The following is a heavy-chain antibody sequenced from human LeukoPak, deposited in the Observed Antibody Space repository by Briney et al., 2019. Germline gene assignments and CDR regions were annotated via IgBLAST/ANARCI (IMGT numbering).Heavy chain of an antibody. Sequence: SETLSLTCTVSGGSISSYYWSWIRQPPGKGLEWIGYIYYSGSTNYNPSLKSRVTISVDTSKNQFSLKLSSVTAADTAVYYCAIYSGSYSYFDYWGQGTLVTVSS. J-gene: IGHJ4*02. CDR3: AIYSGSYSYFDY. CDR2: IYYSGST. D-gene: IGHD1-26*01. V-gene: IGHV4-59*08. CDR1: GGSISSYY.